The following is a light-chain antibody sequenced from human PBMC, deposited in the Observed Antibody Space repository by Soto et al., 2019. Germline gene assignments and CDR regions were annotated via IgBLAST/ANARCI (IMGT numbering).Light chain of an antibody. CDR2: DAS. J-gene: IGKJ2*01. CDR3: QQYHSYPYT. CDR1: QSISSW. V-gene: IGKV1-5*01. Sequence: DIQMTQSPSTLSAFVGDRVTITCRASQSISSWLAWYQQKPGKAPKSLIYDASTLESGVPSRFSGSESGAEFTLTISSLQPDDSATYYCQQYHSYPYTFGQGTKLEIK.